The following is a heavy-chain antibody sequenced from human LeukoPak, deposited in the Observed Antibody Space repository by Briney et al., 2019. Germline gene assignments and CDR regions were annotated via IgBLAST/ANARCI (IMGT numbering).Heavy chain of an antibody. CDR2: IYYSGST. J-gene: IGHJ6*03. V-gene: IGHV4-59*01. Sequence: SETLSLTCTVSGGSISSYYWSWIRQPPGKGLEWIGYIYYSGSTNYNPALKSRVTISVDTSKNQFSLKLSSVTAADTAVYYCARVGGYLYYYYMDVWGKGTTVTVSS. D-gene: IGHD3-22*01. CDR1: GGSISSYY. CDR3: ARVGGYLYYYYMDV.